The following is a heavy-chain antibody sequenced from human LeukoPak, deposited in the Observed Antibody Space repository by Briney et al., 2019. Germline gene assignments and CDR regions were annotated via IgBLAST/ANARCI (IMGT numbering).Heavy chain of an antibody. D-gene: IGHD6-19*01. V-gene: IGHV3-30*03. CDR2: MSYDGRYD. CDR1: GIIFRSYS. J-gene: IGHJ6*02. Sequence: PGGSLRLSCAASGIIFRSYSMHWGAQGPGKGLEWGAVMSYDGRYDYYEDSVKGRFAISRDNSKNILYLQMNNLRSKDTAGYYCARDLGIDSSGWYRDNYYYYGMDVWGQGTTVAVSS. CDR3: ARDLGIDSSGWYRDNYYYYGMDV.